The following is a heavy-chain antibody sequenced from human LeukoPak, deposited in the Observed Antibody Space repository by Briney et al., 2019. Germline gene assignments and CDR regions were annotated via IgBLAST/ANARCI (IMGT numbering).Heavy chain of an antibody. D-gene: IGHD2/OR15-2a*01. CDR2: IRSDGTI. Sequence: GGSLRLSCEASGSTSFNFPMNWVRKAPGKGLEWVSHIRSDGTITYADSVKGRFTISRDDAKTSVYLQLNSLRDEDTAIYYCARDNIWAFDIWGQGTMVTVSS. J-gene: IGHJ3*02. CDR3: ARDNIWAFDI. V-gene: IGHV3-69-1*01. CDR1: GSTSFNFP.